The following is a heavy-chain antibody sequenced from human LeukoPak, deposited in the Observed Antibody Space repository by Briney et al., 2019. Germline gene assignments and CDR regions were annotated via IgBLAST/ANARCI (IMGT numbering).Heavy chain of an antibody. CDR1: GFTFSSYE. J-gene: IGHJ4*02. Sequence: GSLRLSCAASGFTFSSYEMNWVRQAPGKGLEWIGYVYYTGSTNYNPSLKSRVTMFEDKSKNQFSLRLYSVTVADTAVYYCARHFAYSSSSYFDYWGQGSLVTVSS. CDR2: VYYTGST. D-gene: IGHD6-6*01. CDR3: ARHFAYSSSSYFDY. V-gene: IGHV4-59*08.